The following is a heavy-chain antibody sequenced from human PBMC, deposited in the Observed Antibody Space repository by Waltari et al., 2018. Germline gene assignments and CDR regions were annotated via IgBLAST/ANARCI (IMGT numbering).Heavy chain of an antibody. Sequence: QVQLQESGPGLVKPSETLSLTCTVSGGSISSHYWSWIRQPPGKGLEWIGYIYYSGSTNYTPPLKSRLTISVDTSKNQFSLKLSSVTAADTAVYYCARGGLGSSGYYYYYYGMDVWGQGTTVTVSS. CDR3: ARGGLGSSGYYYYYYGMDV. CDR2: IYYSGST. D-gene: IGHD3-22*01. V-gene: IGHV4-59*11. J-gene: IGHJ6*02. CDR1: GGSISSHY.